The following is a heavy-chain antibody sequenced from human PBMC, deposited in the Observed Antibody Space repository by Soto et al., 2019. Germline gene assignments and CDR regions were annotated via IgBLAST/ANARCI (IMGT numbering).Heavy chain of an antibody. D-gene: IGHD3-22*01. V-gene: IGHV3-30*18. CDR2: ISYDGNNK. Sequence: GGSLRLSCAASEFTFSNYAMHWVRQPPGKGLQWLAVISYDGNNKNYGDSVKGRFTISRDNSKKTLYLQMNSLRPEDTALYYCAKDEYYYSRSGYYIFDSWGQGTLVTVSS. CDR3: AKDEYYYSRSGYYIFDS. J-gene: IGHJ4*02. CDR1: EFTFSNYA.